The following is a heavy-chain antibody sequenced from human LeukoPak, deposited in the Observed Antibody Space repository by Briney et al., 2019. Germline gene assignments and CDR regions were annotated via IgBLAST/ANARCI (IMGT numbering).Heavy chain of an antibody. CDR2: ISYDGSNK. CDR3: ARGGSALRYFGWSPSTNWFDP. J-gene: IGHJ5*02. Sequence: GGSLRLSCVASGLTVSNHWMSWVRQAPGKGLEWVAVISYDGSNKYYADSVKGRFTISRDNSKNTLYLQMNSLRAEDTAVYYCARGGSALRYFGWSPSTNWFDPWGQGTLVTVSS. D-gene: IGHD3-9*01. CDR1: GLTVSNHW. V-gene: IGHV3-30-3*01.